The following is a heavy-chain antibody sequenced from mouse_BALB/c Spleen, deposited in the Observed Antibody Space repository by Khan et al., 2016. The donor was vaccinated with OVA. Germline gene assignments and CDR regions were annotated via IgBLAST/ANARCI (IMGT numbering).Heavy chain of an antibody. CDR1: GFSLNTYG. CDR3: ARSSYMYDFTY. V-gene: IGHV2-2*01. J-gene: IGHJ3*01. D-gene: IGHD2-14*01. CDR2: IRSGGST. Sequence: VQLQESGPGLVQPSQSLSITCTVSGFSLNTYGIHWIRQSQGKGLEWLGVIRSGGSTDYNGAFISRLNITKDNSKSQVFFKMSSLQADDTAIYYCARSSYMYDFTYWGQGTLVTVSA.